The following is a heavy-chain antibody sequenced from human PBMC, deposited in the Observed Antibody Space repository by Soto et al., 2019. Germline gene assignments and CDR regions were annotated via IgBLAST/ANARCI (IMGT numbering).Heavy chain of an antibody. D-gene: IGHD4-4*01. V-gene: IGHV1-46*01. CDR3: ARPGSKGAESVFAY. CDR2: INPSGGST. CDR1: GYPFISYC. Sequence: ASVKVSCKASGYPFISYCMHWVRQAPGQGLEWMGMINPSGGSTGYAQKFQGRVTMTRDTSTSTGYMELSSLRSGDTAVYYCARPGSKGAESVFAYWGQGSLVTVCS. J-gene: IGHJ4*02.